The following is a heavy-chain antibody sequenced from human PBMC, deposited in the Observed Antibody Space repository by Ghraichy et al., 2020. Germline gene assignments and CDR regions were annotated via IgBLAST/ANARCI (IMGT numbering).Heavy chain of an antibody. J-gene: IGHJ3*02. CDR1: GFTFSDYY. V-gene: IGHV3-11*01. CDR2: ISSSGSTI. D-gene: IGHD3-22*01. CDR3: ARDPLQITMIVVGYAFDI. Sequence: GESLNISCAASGFTFSDYYMSWIRQAPGKGLEWVSYISSSGSTIYYADSVKGRFTISRDNAKNSLYLQMNSLRAEDTAVYYCARDPLQITMIVVGYAFDIWGQGTMVTVSS.